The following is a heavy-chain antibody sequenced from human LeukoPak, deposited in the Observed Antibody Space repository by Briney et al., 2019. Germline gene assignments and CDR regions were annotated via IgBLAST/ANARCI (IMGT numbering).Heavy chain of an antibody. CDR3: ARDLRGTVGTL. J-gene: IGHJ4*02. V-gene: IGHV3-53*01. Sequence: GGSLRLSCAASGFTVSSNYMSWVRQPPGKGLEWVSVLYSGGNKYYADSVKGRFTISRDNSKNTLHLQVDSLRVEDTAIYYCARDLRGTVGTLWGQGTLVTVSS. CDR2: LYSGGNK. CDR1: GFTVSSNY. D-gene: IGHD4-23*01.